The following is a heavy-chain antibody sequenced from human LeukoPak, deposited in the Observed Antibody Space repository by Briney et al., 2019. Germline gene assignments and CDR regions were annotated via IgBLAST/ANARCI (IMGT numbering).Heavy chain of an antibody. Sequence: GGSLRLSCAASGFTFSSYGMHWVRQAPGKGLEWVAVISYDGSNKYYADSVKGRFTISRDNSKNTLYLQMNSLRAEDTAVYYCAKDPQVRVYGGATPRATSAGYFDYWGQGTLVTVSS. CDR3: AKDPQVRVYGGATPRATSAGYFDY. CDR2: ISYDGSNK. J-gene: IGHJ4*02. D-gene: IGHD4-23*01. CDR1: GFTFSSYG. V-gene: IGHV3-30*18.